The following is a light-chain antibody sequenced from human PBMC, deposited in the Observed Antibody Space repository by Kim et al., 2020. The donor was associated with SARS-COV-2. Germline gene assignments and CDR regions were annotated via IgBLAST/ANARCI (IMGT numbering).Light chain of an antibody. Sequence: EIVMTQSPATLSVSPGERATLSCRASQSVSTNLAWYQQKTGQAPRLLIYGVSIRASGIPARFSGSGSGTEFTLTISSLQYEDFAVYYCQQYNNWTPVTFGQGTRLEIK. CDR1: QSVSTN. J-gene: IGKJ5*01. CDR3: QQYNNWTPVT. CDR2: GVS. V-gene: IGKV3-15*01.